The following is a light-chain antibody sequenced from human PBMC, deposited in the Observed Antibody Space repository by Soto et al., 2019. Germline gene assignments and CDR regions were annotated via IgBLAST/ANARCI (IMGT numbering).Light chain of an antibody. V-gene: IGKV1-9*01. CDR2: DAS. CDR1: QGISTF. J-gene: IGKJ4*01. CDR3: QQVNNYPLT. Sequence: DVQLTQCPSFMSASVGDRVSITCRASQGISTFLAWYQQHPGTAPKRLIYDASNLQSGVPSRFSGSGSGTEFTLTISSLQPEDFATYYCQQVNNYPLTFGGGTKVEIK.